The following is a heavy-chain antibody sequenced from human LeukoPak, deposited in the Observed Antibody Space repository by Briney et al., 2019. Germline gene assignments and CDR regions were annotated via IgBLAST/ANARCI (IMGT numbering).Heavy chain of an antibody. J-gene: IGHJ5*02. D-gene: IGHD6-13*01. CDR1: GYTFTSYD. CDR2: MNPNSGNT. CDR3: ARSGSSWYLRSDNWFDP. Sequence: GASVKVCFKAAGYTFTSYDINWVRQAAGQGLEWMGGMNPNSGNTGYAQKFQGRVTMTRNTSISTAYMELSSLRSEDTAVYYCARSGSSWYLRSDNWFDPWGQGTLVTVSS. V-gene: IGHV1-8*01.